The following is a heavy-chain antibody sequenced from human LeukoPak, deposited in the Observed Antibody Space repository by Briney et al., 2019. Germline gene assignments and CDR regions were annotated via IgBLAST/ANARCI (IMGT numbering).Heavy chain of an antibody. Sequence: GGSLRLSCAASGFTFSSYAMHWVRQAPGKGLEWVAVISYDGSNKYYADSVKGRFTISRDNSKNTLYLQMNSLRAEDTAVYYCARVPLRRVEDYYYYMDVWCKGTTVTVSS. V-gene: IGHV3-30*04. J-gene: IGHJ6*03. CDR1: GFTFSSYA. CDR2: ISYDGSNK. CDR3: ARVPLRRVEDYYYYMDV. D-gene: IGHD2-15*01.